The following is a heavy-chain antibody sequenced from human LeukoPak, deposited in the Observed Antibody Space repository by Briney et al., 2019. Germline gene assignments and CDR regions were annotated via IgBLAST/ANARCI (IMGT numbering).Heavy chain of an antibody. CDR1: GFTFSSYA. Sequence: PGGSLRLSCAGSGFTFSSYAMHWVRQAPGKGLEWVSAIGTGGGTYYADSVKGRFTISRDNAKNSLYPQMNSLRAEDMAVYYCARRNDYWGQGTLVTVSS. V-gene: IGHV3/OR16-10*01. CDR3: ARRNDY. J-gene: IGHJ4*02. CDR2: IGTGGGT.